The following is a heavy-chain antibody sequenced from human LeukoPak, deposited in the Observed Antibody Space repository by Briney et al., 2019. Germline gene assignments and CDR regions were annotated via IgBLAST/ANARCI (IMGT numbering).Heavy chain of an antibody. Sequence: GASVRVSCQASAKTFTNYGVNWVRQAPGQRPEWMGWFSPYNGDTKHAPKLKGRVTLTVDTLTSTAYMELRTLMSDDTATYYCAIGQGVITWGGADVYDVWGQGTTVIVSS. D-gene: IGHD3-16*01. V-gene: IGHV1-18*01. CDR2: FSPYNGDT. CDR1: AKTFTNYG. CDR3: AIGQGVITWGGADVYDV. J-gene: IGHJ3*01.